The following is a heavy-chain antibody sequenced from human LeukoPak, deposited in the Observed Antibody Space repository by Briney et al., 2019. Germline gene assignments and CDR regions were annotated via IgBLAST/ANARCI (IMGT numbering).Heavy chain of an antibody. J-gene: IGHJ4*02. Sequence: GGSLRLSCAASGFTFSDYYMSWIRQAPGKGLEWVSYISSSGSTIYYADSVKGRFTISRDNAKNSLYLQMNSLRAEDTAVYYCARAYWRGYYDSSGYYYLLAYWGQGTLVTVSS. D-gene: IGHD3-22*01. CDR3: ARAYWRGYYDSSGYYYLLAY. CDR2: ISSSGSTI. CDR1: GFTFSDYY. V-gene: IGHV3-11*04.